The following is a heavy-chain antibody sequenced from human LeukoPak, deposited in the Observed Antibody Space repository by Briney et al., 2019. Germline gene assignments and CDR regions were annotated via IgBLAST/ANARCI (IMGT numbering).Heavy chain of an antibody. CDR1: GGSVSSGSYY. CDR2: IYYSGST. J-gene: IGHJ4*02. V-gene: IGHV4-61*01. D-gene: IGHD3-22*01. Sequence: ASETLSLTCTVSGGSVSSGSYYWSWIRQPPGKGLEWIGYIYYSGSTNYNPSLKSRVTISVDTSKNQFSLKLSSVTAADTAVYYCARVRWRGLYSSGYYYYLDYWGQGTLVTVSS. CDR3: ARVRWRGLYSSGYYYYLDY.